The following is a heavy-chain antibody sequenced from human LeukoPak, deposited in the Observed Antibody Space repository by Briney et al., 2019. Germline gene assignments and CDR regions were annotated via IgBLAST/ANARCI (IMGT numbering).Heavy chain of an antibody. Sequence: GGSLRLSCAASGLTLTNYAMSWVRQAPGKGLEWVSGISDTGVSTYYADSVKGRFTISRDNYKNTLYLQMNSLRVEDTAVYYCAKRGTVTTFGHCDYWGQGTLVTVSS. V-gene: IGHV3-23*01. CDR3: AKRGTVTTFGHCDY. D-gene: IGHD4-17*01. CDR2: ISDTGVST. CDR1: GLTLTNYA. J-gene: IGHJ4*02.